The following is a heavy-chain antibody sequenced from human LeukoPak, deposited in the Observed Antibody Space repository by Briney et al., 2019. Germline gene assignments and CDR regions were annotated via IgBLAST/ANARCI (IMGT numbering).Heavy chain of an antibody. J-gene: IGHJ4*02. D-gene: IGHD6-6*01. Sequence: SETLPLTCTVSGGSISSYYWSWIRQPPGKGLEWIGYIYYSGSTNYNPSLKSRVSISLGTSMNQFPLKLSSVTAADTAVYYCARDLGYGSSRGPLDYWGQGTLVTVSS. CDR3: ARDLGYGSSRGPLDY. V-gene: IGHV4-59*01. CDR2: IYYSGST. CDR1: GGSISSYY.